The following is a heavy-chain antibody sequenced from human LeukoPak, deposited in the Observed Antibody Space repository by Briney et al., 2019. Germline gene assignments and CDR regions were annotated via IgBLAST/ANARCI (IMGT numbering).Heavy chain of an antibody. D-gene: IGHD3/OR15-3a*01. Sequence: SETLSLTCTVSGGSISSYYWSWIRQPPGKGLEWIGSIYYTGNTYYNASLKSRVTISIDTSKNQISLRLTSVTATDTAMYYCARQTGSGLFTLPGGQGTLVTVSS. J-gene: IGHJ4*02. CDR1: GGSISSYY. CDR2: IYYTGNT. V-gene: IGHV4-59*04. CDR3: ARQTGSGLFTLP.